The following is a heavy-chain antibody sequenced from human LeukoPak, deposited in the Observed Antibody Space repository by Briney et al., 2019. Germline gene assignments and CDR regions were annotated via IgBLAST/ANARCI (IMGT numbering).Heavy chain of an antibody. J-gene: IGHJ4*02. Sequence: GASVKVSCKASGYTFTSYGISWVRQAPGQGLEWMGWISANNGNTKYNTKYAQNLQGRVTMTTDISTSTAYMELRTLRSDDTAVYYCARDRDRSGSQSYWGQGTLVTVPS. V-gene: IGHV1-18*01. CDR3: ARDRDRSGSQSY. CDR2: ISANNGNTKYNT. CDR1: GYTFTSYG. D-gene: IGHD1-26*01.